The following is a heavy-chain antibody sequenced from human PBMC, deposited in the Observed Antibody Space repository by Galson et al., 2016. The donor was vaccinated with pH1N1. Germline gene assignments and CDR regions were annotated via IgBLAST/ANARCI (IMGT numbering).Heavy chain of an antibody. CDR1: GFDFRNFG. CDR2: SLKPDDTT. V-gene: IGHV3-23*01. Sequence: SLRLSCAASGFDFRNFGMSWVRQPPGKGLEWVSVSLKPDDTTHYTDSVQGRFTISRDDSRSILYLQITSLRVEDTALYYCVKGAWLDFWGQGALVTVSS. J-gene: IGHJ4*02. CDR3: VKGAWLDF. D-gene: IGHD6-19*01.